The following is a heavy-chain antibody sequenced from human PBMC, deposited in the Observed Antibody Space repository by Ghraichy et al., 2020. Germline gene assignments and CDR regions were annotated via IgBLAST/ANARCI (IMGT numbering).Heavy chain of an antibody. D-gene: IGHD2-21*02. CDR2: IKSKTDGGTT. CDR3: TTEGRAYCGGDCSEYFQH. Sequence: LSLTCAASGFTFSNAWMSWVRQAPGKGLEWVGRIKSKTDGGTTDYAAPVKGRFTISRDDSKNTLYLQMNSLKTEDTAVYYCTTEGRAYCGGDCSEYFQHWGQGTLVTVSS. V-gene: IGHV3-15*01. CDR1: GFTFSNAW. J-gene: IGHJ1*01.